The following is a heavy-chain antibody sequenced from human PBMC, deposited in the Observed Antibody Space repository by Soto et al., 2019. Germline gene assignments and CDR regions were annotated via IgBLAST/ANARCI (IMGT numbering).Heavy chain of an antibody. V-gene: IGHV1-46*01. CDR3: ARDYYDGTGYSGYYYYGMDV. CDR1: GYTFSTYF. CDR2: INPSGGST. J-gene: IGHJ6*02. D-gene: IGHD3-22*01. Sequence: ASVKVSCKASGYTFSTYFVHWVRQAPGQGLEWMGIINPSGGSTSCAQKFQGRVTMTRDTSTSTVYMELSSLRSEDTAVYYCARDYYDGTGYSGYYYYGMDVWGQGTTVTVSS.